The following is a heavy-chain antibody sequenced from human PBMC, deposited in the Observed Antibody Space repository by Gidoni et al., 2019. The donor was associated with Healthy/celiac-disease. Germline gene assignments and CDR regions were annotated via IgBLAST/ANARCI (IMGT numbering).Heavy chain of an antibody. V-gene: IGHV3-48*03. CDR3: ARWALTYYDFWSGYYDAEGYYYYGMDV. D-gene: IGHD3-3*01. Sequence: EVQLVESGGGLVQPGGSLRLSCAASGFTFSSYEMNWVRQAPGKGLEWVSYISSSGSTIYYADSVKGRFTISRDNAKNSLYLQMNSLRAEDTAVYYCARWALTYYDFWSGYYDAEGYYYYGMDVWGQGTTVTVSS. CDR2: ISSSGSTI. J-gene: IGHJ6*02. CDR1: GFTFSSYE.